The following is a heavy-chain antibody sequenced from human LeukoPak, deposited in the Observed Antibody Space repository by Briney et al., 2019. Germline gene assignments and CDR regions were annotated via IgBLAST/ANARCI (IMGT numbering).Heavy chain of an antibody. D-gene: IGHD3-22*01. J-gene: IGHJ4*02. V-gene: IGHV1-2*02. CDR1: GYTFTDYY. Sequence: GASLKVSCKASGYTFTDYYIHWVRQAPGQGLEWMGWINPKSGDTNYAQNFQGRVTMTRDTSISTAYMELSRLRSDDTAVYYCARDGDSSFYWGQGTLVTVSS. CDR3: ARDGDSSFY. CDR2: INPKSGDT.